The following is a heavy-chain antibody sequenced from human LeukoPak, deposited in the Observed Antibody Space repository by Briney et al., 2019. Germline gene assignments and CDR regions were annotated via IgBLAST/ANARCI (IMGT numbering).Heavy chain of an antibody. J-gene: IGHJ4*02. Sequence: SGGSLRLSCAASGFTFSDYNMNWVRQPPGKGLEWVSYISSSSSTIYYADSVKGRFTISRDNAKNSLYLQMNSLRADDTAVYYCARAYSGYTYGYHYWGQGTLVTVSS. CDR3: ARAYSGYTYGYHY. CDR2: ISSSSSTI. CDR1: GFTFSDYN. V-gene: IGHV3-48*01. D-gene: IGHD5-18*01.